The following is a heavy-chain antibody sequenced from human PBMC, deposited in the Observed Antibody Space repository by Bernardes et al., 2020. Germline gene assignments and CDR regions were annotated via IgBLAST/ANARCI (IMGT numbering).Heavy chain of an antibody. CDR2: VSGDTTNK. V-gene: IGHV3-30*04. D-gene: IGHD2-2*01. CDR1: GFSFSRQA. CDR3: ARKFVVPRAPTDAPRSATDAFDI. Sequence: GGSLRLSCVASGFSFSRQAMHWIRQAPGKGPEWVALVSGDTTNKQYADSVKGRFTISRDSENTLHLQMNSLTVEDTAVYFCARKFVVPRAPTDAPRSATDAFDIWGQGTMVTVSS. J-gene: IGHJ3*02.